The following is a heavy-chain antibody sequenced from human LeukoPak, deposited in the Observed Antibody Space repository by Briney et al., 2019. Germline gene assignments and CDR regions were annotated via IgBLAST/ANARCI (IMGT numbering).Heavy chain of an antibody. CDR1: GFTVSNNY. Sequence: GGSLRLSCAASGFTVSNNYMSWVRQAPGKGLEWVSVIYSGAGTYYADSVKGRFTISRDNSNNTLYLQMNSLTAEDTAVYYCARDSSGPLYWGQGTLVTVSS. D-gene: IGHD6-19*01. CDR3: ARDSSGPLY. J-gene: IGHJ4*02. CDR2: IYSGAGT. V-gene: IGHV3-66*01.